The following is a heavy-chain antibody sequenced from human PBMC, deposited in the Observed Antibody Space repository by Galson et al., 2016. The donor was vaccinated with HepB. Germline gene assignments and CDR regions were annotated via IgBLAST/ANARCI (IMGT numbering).Heavy chain of an antibody. CDR2: VYWDDDK. D-gene: IGHD3-10*01. CDR1: GFSLTTRGVG. J-gene: IGHJ4*02. Sequence: PALVKPTQTLTLTCTFSGFSLTTRGVGVAWIRQPPGKALEWLAIVYWDDDKRYTPSLKNRVTLTKDTSRNQGVLKLSNMDPVDTGTYFGAREIYGSGNAVFYYWGQGTPVTVSS. CDR3: AREIYGSGNAVFYY. V-gene: IGHV2-5*02.